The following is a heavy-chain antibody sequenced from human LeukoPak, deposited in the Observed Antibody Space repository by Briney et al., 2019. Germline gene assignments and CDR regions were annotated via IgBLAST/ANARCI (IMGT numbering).Heavy chain of an antibody. CDR2: INPNSGGT. J-gene: IGHJ4*02. CDR1: GYTSTAYY. V-gene: IGHV1-2*02. D-gene: IGHD5-12*01. CDR3: ARDRGGGYDFGEIDY. Sequence: GASVKVSCKGSGYTSTAYYMDWVRQAPGQGLEWMGRINPNSGGTNYAQKFQGRVTMTGDTSISTAYMELSGLTSDDTAVYYCARDRGGGYDFGEIDYWGQGTLVTVSS.